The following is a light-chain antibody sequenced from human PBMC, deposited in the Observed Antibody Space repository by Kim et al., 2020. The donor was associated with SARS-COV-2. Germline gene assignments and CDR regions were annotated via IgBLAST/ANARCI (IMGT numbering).Light chain of an antibody. Sequence: SYELTQPLSVSVALGQTARITCGGNNIGSKNVHWYQQKPGQAAVLVIYRDSKRLSGIPERFSGSNSGNTATLTNSRAQAGDEADYYCQAWDSSTAGVFGG. J-gene: IGLJ2*01. CDR1: NIGSKN. CDR2: RDS. CDR3: QAWDSSTAGV. V-gene: IGLV3-9*01.